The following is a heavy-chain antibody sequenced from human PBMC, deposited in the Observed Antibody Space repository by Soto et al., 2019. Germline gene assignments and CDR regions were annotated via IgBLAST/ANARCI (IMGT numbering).Heavy chain of an antibody. CDR1: GGSISSCDYY. D-gene: IGHD3-22*01. CDR2: IYYSGST. V-gene: IGHV4-30-4*01. CDR3: ARHPEYYYDSSGLNWFDP. J-gene: IGHJ5*02. Sequence: SETLSVTCSVSGGSISSCDYYWSWIRQPPGKGLEWIGHIYYSGSTYYNSSLKSRVTISLDTSKNQFSLKLSSVTAADTAVYYCARHPEYYYDSSGLNWFDPWGQRTLVTVS.